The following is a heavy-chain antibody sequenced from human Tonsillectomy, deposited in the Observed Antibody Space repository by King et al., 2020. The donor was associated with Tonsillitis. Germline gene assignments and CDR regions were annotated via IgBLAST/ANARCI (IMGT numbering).Heavy chain of an antibody. J-gene: IGHJ5*02. V-gene: IGHV4-59*01. CDR2: IYYSGST. CDR1: GGSISSYY. Sequence: QLQESGPGLVKPSETLSLTCTVSGGSISSYYWSWIREPPGKGLEWIGYIYYSGSTNYNPSLKSRVTISVDTSKNQFSLKLSSVTAADTAVYYCARANYEYVWGSYRYSGLGWFDPWGQGTLVTVSS. D-gene: IGHD3-16*02. CDR3: ARANYEYVWGSYRYSGLGWFDP.